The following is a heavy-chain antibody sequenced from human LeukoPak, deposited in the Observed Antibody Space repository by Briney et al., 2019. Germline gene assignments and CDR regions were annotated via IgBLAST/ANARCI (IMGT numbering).Heavy chain of an antibody. CDR3: AREEWGSNVDIVATMPGWGLGY. CDR2: IIPIFGTA. Sequence: WASVKVACKASGGTFSSYAISWVRQPPGQGLEWMGGIIPIFGTANYAQKFQGRVTITADESTSTAYMEVSSLRSEDTAVYYCAREEWGSNVDIVATMPGWGLGYWGQGTLVTVSS. J-gene: IGHJ4*02. D-gene: IGHD5-12*01. V-gene: IGHV1-69*13. CDR1: GGTFSSYA.